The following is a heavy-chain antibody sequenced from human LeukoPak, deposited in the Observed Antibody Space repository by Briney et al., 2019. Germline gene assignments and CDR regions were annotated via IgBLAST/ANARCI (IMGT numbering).Heavy chain of an antibody. CDR3: ASYYYDSSGYYGWFDP. V-gene: IGHV1-8*01. Sequence: GASVKVSCKASGYTFTGYDINWVRQATGQGLEWMGWMNPNSGNTGYAQKFQGRVTMTRDTSISTAYMELSSLRSEDTAVYYCASYYYDSSGYYGWFDPWGQGTLVTVSS. CDR2: MNPNSGNT. D-gene: IGHD3-22*01. J-gene: IGHJ5*02. CDR1: GYTFTGYD.